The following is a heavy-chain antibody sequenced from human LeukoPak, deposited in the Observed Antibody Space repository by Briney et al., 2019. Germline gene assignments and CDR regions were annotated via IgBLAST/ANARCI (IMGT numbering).Heavy chain of an antibody. Sequence: GGSLRLSCAASGFTFSSYGMHWVRQAPGKGLEWVAFIRYDGSNKYYADSVKGRFTISRDNSKNTLYLQMNSLRAEDTAVYYCAKSRGYSYGQLDYWGQGTLVTASS. CDR3: AKSRGYSYGQLDY. CDR2: IRYDGSNK. D-gene: IGHD5-18*01. V-gene: IGHV3-30*02. CDR1: GFTFSSYG. J-gene: IGHJ4*02.